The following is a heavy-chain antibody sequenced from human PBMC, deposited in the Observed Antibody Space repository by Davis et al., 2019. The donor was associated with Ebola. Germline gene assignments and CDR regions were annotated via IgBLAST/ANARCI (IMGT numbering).Heavy chain of an antibody. V-gene: IGHV3-73*01. CDR2: IRSKANSYAT. CDR1: GFTFSGSA. Sequence: PGGSLRLSCAASGFTFSGSAMHWVRQASGKGLEWVGRIRSKANSYATAYAASVKGRFTISRDDSKNTAYLQMNSLKTEDTAVYYCTSWDYYGSGSYYNRDYWGQGTLVTVSS. J-gene: IGHJ4*02. D-gene: IGHD3-10*01. CDR3: TSWDYYGSGSYYNRDY.